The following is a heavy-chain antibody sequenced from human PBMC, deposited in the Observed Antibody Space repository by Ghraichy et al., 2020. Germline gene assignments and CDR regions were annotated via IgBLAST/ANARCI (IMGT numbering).Heavy chain of an antibody. CDR2: IYYSGST. CDR1: GGSISSSSYY. Sequence: SETLSLTCSVSGGSISSSSYYWGWIRQPPGKGLEWIGCIYYSGSTYYNSSLKSRVTISVDTSKNQFSLKLSSVTAADTAVYYCARHGYYYYYMDVWGKGTTVTVSS. CDR3: ARHGYYYYYMDV. J-gene: IGHJ6*03. V-gene: IGHV4-39*01.